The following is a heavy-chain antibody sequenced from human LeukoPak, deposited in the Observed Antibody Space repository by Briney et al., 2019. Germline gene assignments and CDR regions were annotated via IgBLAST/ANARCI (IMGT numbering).Heavy chain of an antibody. J-gene: IGHJ4*02. Sequence: PGRSLRLSCAASGFTFSSYGMHWVRQAPGKGLEWVAVIWYDGSNKYYADSVKGRFTISRDNSKNTLYLQMNSLRAEDTAVYYCARDQGSTSRGIDYWGQGTLVTVSP. CDR3: ARDQGSTSRGIDY. V-gene: IGHV3-33*01. D-gene: IGHD2-2*01. CDR1: GFTFSSYG. CDR2: IWYDGSNK.